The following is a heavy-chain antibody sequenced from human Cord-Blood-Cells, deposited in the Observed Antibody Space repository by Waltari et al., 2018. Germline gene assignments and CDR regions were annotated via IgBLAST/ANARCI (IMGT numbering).Heavy chain of an antibody. CDR1: GGSFSGYY. D-gene: IGHD3-10*01. Sequence: QVQLQQWGAGLLKPSETLSLTCAVYGGSFSGYYWSWIRQPPGKGLEWIGENNHSGSTNYNPSLKSRVTISVDTSKTQFSLKLGSVTAADTAVYYCARGLQLLWFGEFDYWGQGTLVTVAS. CDR3: ARGLQLLWFGEFDY. V-gene: IGHV4-34*01. CDR2: NNHSGST. J-gene: IGHJ4*02.